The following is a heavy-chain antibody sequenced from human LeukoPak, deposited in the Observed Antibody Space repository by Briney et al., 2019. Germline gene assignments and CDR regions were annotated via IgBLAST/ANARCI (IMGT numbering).Heavy chain of an antibody. D-gene: IGHD6-13*01. CDR3: ARGDSSSWYSPFDY. J-gene: IGHJ4*02. V-gene: IGHV3-30*04. Sequence: GGSLRLSCAASGFTFSSYAMHWVRQAPGKGLEWVAVISYDGSNKYYADSVKGRFTISRDNSKNTLCLQMNSLRAEDTAVYYCARGDSSSWYSPFDYWGQGTLVTVSS. CDR1: GFTFSSYA. CDR2: ISYDGSNK.